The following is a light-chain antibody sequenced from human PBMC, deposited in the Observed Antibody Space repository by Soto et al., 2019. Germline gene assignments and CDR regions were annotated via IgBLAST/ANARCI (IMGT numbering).Light chain of an antibody. CDR2: WAS. Sequence: DIVMTQSPDSLTLSLGEMATINCKSSQSVFSRFRNKNYLGWFQQKPGQTPRLLIYWASTRESGVSDRFSGSGSGTDFTLTIDSLQAEDVAVYYCQQYYTTPTWTFGQGTKVEV. CDR1: QSVFSRFRNKNY. V-gene: IGKV4-1*01. CDR3: QQYYTTPTWT. J-gene: IGKJ1*01.